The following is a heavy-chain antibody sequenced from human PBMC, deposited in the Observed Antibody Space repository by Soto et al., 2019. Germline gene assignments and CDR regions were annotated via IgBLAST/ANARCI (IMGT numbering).Heavy chain of an antibody. CDR1: GSTFSSYE. CDR3: ASDSWGSYYRMGAFDI. J-gene: IGHJ3*02. V-gene: IGHV3-48*03. CDR2: ISSSGSTI. Sequence: PGGSLRLSCAASGSTFSSYEMNWVRQAPGKGLEWVSYISSSGSTIYYADSVKGRFTISRDNAKNSLYLQMNSLRAEDTAVYYCASDSWGSYYRMGAFDIWGQGTMVTVSS. D-gene: IGHD1-26*01.